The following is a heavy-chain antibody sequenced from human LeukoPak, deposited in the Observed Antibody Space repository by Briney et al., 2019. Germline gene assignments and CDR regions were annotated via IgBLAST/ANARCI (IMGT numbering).Heavy chain of an antibody. CDR2: ISGSGGNT. D-gene: IGHD3-10*01. CDR1: GFTFRIYA. Sequence: PGGSLRLSCAASGFTFRIYAMSWVRQAPGKGLEWVSAISGSGGNTYYADSVKGRFTISRDNSKNTLYLQMNSLRAEDTAVYYCAKDVWGFGELGPGNWFDPLGPGNPGHRLL. CDR3: AKDVWGFGELGPGNWFDP. J-gene: IGHJ5*02. V-gene: IGHV3-23*01.